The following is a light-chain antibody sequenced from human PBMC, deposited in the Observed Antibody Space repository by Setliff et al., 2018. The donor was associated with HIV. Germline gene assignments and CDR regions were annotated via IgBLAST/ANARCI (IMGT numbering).Light chain of an antibody. CDR3: CSYASCGSLV. CDR1: RSDVGSSNF. J-gene: IGLJ1*01. Sequence: QCVLTQPRSVSESPGQSVTISCTGTRSDVGSSNFVSWYQQHPGKAPILILYDVSNWPSGASNHFSGSKSGNTASLTISGLRTEDEADYYCCSYASCGSLVFGAGTKVTVL. V-gene: IGLV2-23*02. CDR2: DVS.